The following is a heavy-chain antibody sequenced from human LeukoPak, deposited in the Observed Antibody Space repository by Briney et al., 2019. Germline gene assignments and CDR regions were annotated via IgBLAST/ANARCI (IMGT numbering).Heavy chain of an antibody. CDR2: IIPTFGTA. D-gene: IGHD3-22*01. CDR3: ARVGQSYYDSSGFYNY. V-gene: IGHV1-69*01. J-gene: IGHJ4*02. CDR1: GGTFSSYA. Sequence: ASVKVSCKASGGTFSSYAISWVRQAPGQGLEWMGGIIPTFGTANYAQKFQGRVTITADESTSTAYMELSSLRSEDTAVYYCARVGQSYYDSSGFYNYWGQGTLVTVSS.